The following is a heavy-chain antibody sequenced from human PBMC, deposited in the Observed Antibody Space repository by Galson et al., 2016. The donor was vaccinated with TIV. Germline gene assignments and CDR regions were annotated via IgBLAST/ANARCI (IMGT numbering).Heavy chain of an antibody. D-gene: IGHD3-22*01. CDR2: ISGHSGNT. Sequence: SVKVSCKASGYTFSKYGISWVRRAPGQGLEWMGWISGHSGNTDYARKFQGRPVMTTDTSTGKAFMEVRSLTSDDTAVYYCARDRGSMTMILVVDYYYGMDVWGQGTTVTVSS. V-gene: IGHV1-18*04. CDR3: ARDRGSMTMILVVDYYYGMDV. J-gene: IGHJ6*02. CDR1: GYTFSKYG.